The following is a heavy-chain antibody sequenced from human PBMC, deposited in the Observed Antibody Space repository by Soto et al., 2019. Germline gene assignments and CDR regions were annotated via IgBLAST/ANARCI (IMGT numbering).Heavy chain of an antibody. V-gene: IGHV4-59*01. J-gene: IGHJ4*02. D-gene: IGHD5-18*01. CDR1: GGSISSDY. CDR3: ARLAYTSGFTFDY. Sequence: LSLTCTVSGGSISSDYWTWIRQPPGERLEWIGYIYYNGNTNYNSSLKSRVTISIDTSKNQFSLKLNSVTAADTAVYFCARLAYTSGFTFDYWGRGTLVTVSS. CDR2: IYYNGNT.